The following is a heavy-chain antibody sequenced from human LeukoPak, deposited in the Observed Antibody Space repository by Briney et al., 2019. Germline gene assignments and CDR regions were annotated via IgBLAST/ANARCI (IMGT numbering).Heavy chain of an antibody. V-gene: IGHV3-66*01. J-gene: IGHJ3*01. CDR3: ARTYYYYGSSGYVDAFDV. CDR1: GFTVSINY. Sequence: PGGSLRLSCAVSGFTVSINYMSWVRQAPGKGLEWASFIYSGVNTYYADSVKGRFTISRDNSKNTLYLQMKSLRAEDTAVYYCARTYYYYGSSGYVDAFDVWGQGTMVTVSS. D-gene: IGHD3-22*01. CDR2: IYSGVNT.